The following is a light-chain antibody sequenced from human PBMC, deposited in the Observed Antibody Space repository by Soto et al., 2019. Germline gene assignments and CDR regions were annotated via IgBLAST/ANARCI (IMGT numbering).Light chain of an antibody. J-gene: IGKJ1*01. CDR2: DAS. V-gene: IGKV3-20*01. Sequence: EIVLTQSPGTLSLSPGERATLSCRASQSVSSNLAWYQQKPGQAPRLLMYDASNRATGIPARFSGSGSGTDFTLTISRLEPEDFAVYYCQQYDSSPPTFGQGTKVDIK. CDR3: QQYDSSPPT. CDR1: QSVSSN.